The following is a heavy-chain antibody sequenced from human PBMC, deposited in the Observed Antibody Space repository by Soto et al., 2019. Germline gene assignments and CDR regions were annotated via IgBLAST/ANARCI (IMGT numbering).Heavy chain of an antibody. J-gene: IGHJ4*02. Sequence: GGSVRLSCTASGFTFGDYAMSWVRQAPGKGLEWVGFIRSKAYGGTTEYAASVKGRFTISRDDSKSIAYLQMNSLKTEDTAVYYCTRVGCSSTSCSDYWGPATLVTVSS. CDR2: IRSKAYGGTT. CDR1: GFTFGDYA. CDR3: TRVGCSSTSCSDY. D-gene: IGHD2-2*01. V-gene: IGHV3-49*04.